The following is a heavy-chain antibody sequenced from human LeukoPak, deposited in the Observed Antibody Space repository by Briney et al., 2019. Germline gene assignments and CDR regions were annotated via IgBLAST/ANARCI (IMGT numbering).Heavy chain of an antibody. CDR3: AKSSTYSGSLIDY. Sequence: GSLRLSCAASGFTFSSYAMNWVRQAPGKGLEWVSSISGSGGSTYYADSVKGRFTISRDNSKNTLYLQVNSLRAEDTAVYYCAKSSTYSGSLIDYWGQGTLVSVSS. CDR1: GFTFSSYA. CDR2: ISGSGGST. D-gene: IGHD1-26*01. J-gene: IGHJ4*02. V-gene: IGHV3-23*01.